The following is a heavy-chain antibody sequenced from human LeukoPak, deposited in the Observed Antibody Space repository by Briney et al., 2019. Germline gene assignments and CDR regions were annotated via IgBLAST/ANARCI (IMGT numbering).Heavy chain of an antibody. CDR3: ARADSSSWTVDY. Sequence: SETLSLTCTVSGGSISSGGYSWSWIRQHPGKGLEWIGYICYSGTHYNPSLKSRVSISVDTSKNQFSLKLSSVTAADTAVYYCARADSSSWTVDYWGQGTLVTVSS. V-gene: IGHV4-31*03. D-gene: IGHD6-13*01. J-gene: IGHJ4*02. CDR2: ICYSGT. CDR1: GGSISSGGYS.